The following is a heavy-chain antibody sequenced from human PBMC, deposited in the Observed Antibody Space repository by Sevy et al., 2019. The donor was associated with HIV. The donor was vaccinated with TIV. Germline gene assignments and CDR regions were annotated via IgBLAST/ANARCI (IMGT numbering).Heavy chain of an antibody. CDR2: IKGDGSDK. CDR3: AHETIGRFDS. Sequence: GWSLRLSCAASGFTFSVYWMNWVRQAPGKGLEWVANIKGDGSDKHYVDSVEGRFTISRDNGKNLLYLQMNSLRVEDTAVYYCAHETIGRFDSWGQGTLVTVSS. V-gene: IGHV3-7*01. CDR1: GFTFSVYW. D-gene: IGHD3-16*01. J-gene: IGHJ4*02.